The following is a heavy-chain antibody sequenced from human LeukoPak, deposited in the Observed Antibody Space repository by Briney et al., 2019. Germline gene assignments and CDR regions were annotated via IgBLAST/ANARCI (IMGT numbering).Heavy chain of an antibody. Sequence: SETLSLTCTVSGGSISSYYWSWIRQPPGKGLEWIGYIYYSGSTNYNPSLKSRVTISVDTSKNQFSLKLSSVTAADTAVYYCARGGPLVGALDAFDIWGQGTMVTVSS. J-gene: IGHJ3*02. CDR1: GGSISSYY. CDR3: ARGGPLVGALDAFDI. CDR2: IYYSGST. V-gene: IGHV4-59*08. D-gene: IGHD1-26*01.